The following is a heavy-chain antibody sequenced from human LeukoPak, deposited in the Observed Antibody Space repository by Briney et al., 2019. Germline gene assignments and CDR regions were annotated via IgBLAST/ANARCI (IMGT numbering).Heavy chain of an antibody. CDR1: GYTFTSYG. J-gene: IGHJ4*02. V-gene: IGHV1-18*01. Sequence: GASVKVSCKASGYTFTSYGISWVRQAPGQGLEWMGWISAYNGNTNYAQKLQGRVTMTTDTSTSTAYMELRSLRSDDTAVYYCARDPLRYFDWLFGGPGDYWGQGTLVTVSS. D-gene: IGHD3-9*01. CDR3: ARDPLRYFDWLFGGPGDY. CDR2: ISAYNGNT.